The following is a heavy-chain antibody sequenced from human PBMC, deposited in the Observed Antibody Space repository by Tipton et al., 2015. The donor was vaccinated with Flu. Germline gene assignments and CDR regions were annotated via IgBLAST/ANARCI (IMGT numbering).Heavy chain of an antibody. D-gene: IGHD1-26*01. Sequence: SLRLSCVASGFTLDDYAMHWVRRAPGKGLEWVSSSDYNSANIAYADSVRGRFTISRDNAKNSLYLQMNSLRAEDTALYYCAKSISGNYMRNFDYWGQGILVTVSS. V-gene: IGHV3-9*01. CDR1: GFTLDDYA. J-gene: IGHJ4*02. CDR2: SDYNSANI. CDR3: AKSISGNYMRNFDY.